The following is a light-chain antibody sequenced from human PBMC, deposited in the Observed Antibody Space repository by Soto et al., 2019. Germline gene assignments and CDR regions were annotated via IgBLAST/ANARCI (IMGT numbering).Light chain of an antibody. CDR3: AAWDDSLSGVV. CDR2: RND. J-gene: IGLJ2*01. V-gene: IGLV1-47*01. CDR1: SSNIGTNY. Sequence: QSVRTQPPSASATPGQRVTISCSGSSSNIGTNYVYWYQHLPGTAPKLLIYRNDQRPSGVPDRFSGSMSGTAASLAIGGLRSEDEADYYCAAWDDSLSGVVFGGGTKVTVL.